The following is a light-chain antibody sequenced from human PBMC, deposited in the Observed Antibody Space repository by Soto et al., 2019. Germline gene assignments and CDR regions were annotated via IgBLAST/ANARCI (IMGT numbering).Light chain of an antibody. CDR1: QDISRY. CDR3: QQSDDLPIT. V-gene: IGKV1-33*01. J-gene: IGKJ5*01. CDR2: DAS. Sequence: DIPMTQSPSSLSASVGDRVTITCLASQDISRYLTWYQQKSGKAPKVLIYDASNLEAGVPSRFSGSGSGTNFTFTISTLQPEDIATYFCQQSDDLPITFGQGTRLEI.